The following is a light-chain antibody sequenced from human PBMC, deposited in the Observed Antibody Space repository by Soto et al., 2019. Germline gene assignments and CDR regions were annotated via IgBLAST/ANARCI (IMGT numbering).Light chain of an antibody. CDR1: QSILYSSNNKNY. CDR3: QQYYETPYT. V-gene: IGKV4-1*01. CDR2: WAS. J-gene: IGKJ2*01. Sequence: DTVMTQSPDSLAVSLGERATINCKSSQSILYSSNNKNYLAWYQQRPRQPPKLLISWASTRESGVPDRFSGSGSGTDFTLTISGLQAEDAAVYYCQQYYETPYTFGQGTKLEIK.